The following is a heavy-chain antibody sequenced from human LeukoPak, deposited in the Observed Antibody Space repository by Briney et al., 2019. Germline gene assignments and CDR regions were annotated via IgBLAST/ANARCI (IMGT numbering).Heavy chain of an antibody. CDR1: GGSFSGYY. CDR3: ARGSVYYYDSSGPYYFDY. CDR2: INHSGST. D-gene: IGHD3-22*01. Sequence: SETLSLTCAVYGGSFSGYYWSWIRQPLGKGLEWIGEINHSGSTNYNPSLKSRVTISVDTSKNQFSLKLSSVTAADTAVYYCARGSVYYYDSSGPYYFDYWGQGTLVTVSS. J-gene: IGHJ4*02. V-gene: IGHV4-34*01.